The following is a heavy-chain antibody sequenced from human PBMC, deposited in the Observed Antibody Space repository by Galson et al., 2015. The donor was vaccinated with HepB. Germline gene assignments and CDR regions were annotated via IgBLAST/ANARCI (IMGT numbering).Heavy chain of an antibody. J-gene: IGHJ4*02. D-gene: IGHD5-18*01. CDR3: AKDSYGYVEYFDY. CDR2: ISSSSSYT. V-gene: IGHV3-11*05. CDR1: GFTFSDYY. Sequence: SLRLSCAASGFTFSDYYMSWIRQAPGKGLEWVSYISSSSSYTNYADSVKGRFTISRDNAKNSLYLQMNSLRAEDTAVYYCAKDSYGYVEYFDYWGQGTLVTVSS.